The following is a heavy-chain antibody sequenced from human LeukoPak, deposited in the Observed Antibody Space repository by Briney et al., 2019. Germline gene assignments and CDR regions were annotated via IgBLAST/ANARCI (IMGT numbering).Heavy chain of an antibody. CDR2: ISWDGGST. Sequence: GGSLRLSCAASGFTFDDYALHWVRQAPGKGLEWVSLISWDGGSTYYADSVKGRFTISRDNSKNTLYLQMNSLRAEDTAVYYCARTVGYGDYHWFDPWGQGTLVTVSS. V-gene: IGHV3-43D*03. CDR1: GFTFDDYA. D-gene: IGHD4-17*01. J-gene: IGHJ5*02. CDR3: ARTVGYGDYHWFDP.